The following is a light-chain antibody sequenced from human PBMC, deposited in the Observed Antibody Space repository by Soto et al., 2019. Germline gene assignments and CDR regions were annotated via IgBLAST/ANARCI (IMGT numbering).Light chain of an antibody. CDR3: FSYIVTSAYV. CDR2: DVS. V-gene: IGLV2-14*01. CDR1: SSDIGGHSS. J-gene: IGLJ1*01. Sequence: QSALTQPASVSGSPGQSITISRTGTSSDIGGHSSVSWYQQRPGEEPKLMIYDVSNRPSGVSNRFSGSKSGNTASLAISGLQADDEADYYCFSYIVTSAYVFGTGTKVTVL.